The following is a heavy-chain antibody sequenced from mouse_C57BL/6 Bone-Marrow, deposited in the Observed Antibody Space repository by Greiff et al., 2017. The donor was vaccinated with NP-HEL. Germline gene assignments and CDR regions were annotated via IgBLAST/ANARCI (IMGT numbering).Heavy chain of an antibody. D-gene: IGHD2-4*01. J-gene: IGHJ2*01. Sequence: VHVKQSGPELVKPGASVKIPCKASGYTFTDYNMDWVKQSHGKSLEWIGDINPNNGGTIYNQKFKGKATLTVDKSSSTAYMELRSLTSEDTAVYYCARNDYDVYYFDYWGQGTTLTVSS. CDR2: INPNNGGT. CDR3: ARNDYDVYYFDY. CDR1: GYTFTDYN. V-gene: IGHV1-18*01.